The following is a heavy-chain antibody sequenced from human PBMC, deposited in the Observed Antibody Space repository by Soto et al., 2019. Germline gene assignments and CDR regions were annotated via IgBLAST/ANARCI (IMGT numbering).Heavy chain of an antibody. CDR2: IRSKAYGGTT. V-gene: IGHV3-49*03. Sequence: GSLRLSCTASGFTFGDYAMSWFLQAPGKGLEWVGFIRSKAYGGTTEYAASVKGRFTISRDDSKSIAYLQMNSLKTEDTAVYYCTRSYCTNGVCYTPYYFDYWGQGTLVTVSS. CDR3: TRSYCTNGVCYTPYYFDY. J-gene: IGHJ4*02. D-gene: IGHD2-8*01. CDR1: GFTFGDYA.